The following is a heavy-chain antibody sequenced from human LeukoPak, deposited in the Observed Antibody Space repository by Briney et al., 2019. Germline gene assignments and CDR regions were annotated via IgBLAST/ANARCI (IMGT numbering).Heavy chain of an antibody. Sequence: ASETLSLTCIVSGYSISSGYYWGWIRQPPGKGLEWIGSIYHSGSTYYNPSLKSRVTISVDTSKNQFSLKLSSVTAADTAVYYCARAGIAVAGDAFDIWGQGTMVTVSS. D-gene: IGHD6-19*01. CDR2: IYHSGST. J-gene: IGHJ3*02. V-gene: IGHV4-38-2*02. CDR1: GYSISSGYY. CDR3: ARAGIAVAGDAFDI.